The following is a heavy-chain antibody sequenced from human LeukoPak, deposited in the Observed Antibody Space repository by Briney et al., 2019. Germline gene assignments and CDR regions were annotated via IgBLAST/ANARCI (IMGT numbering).Heavy chain of an antibody. CDR1: AGSICNSY. V-gene: IGHV4-4*08. Sequence: SETLSLTCAVSAGSICNSYCSWARQPPGKGLQFIGYISTGGDINYNPSLRSRAAMSINPSNNQLSLTLTSVTTADTAVYFCVRGPGRGYDLEPWGQGSLVTVSS. CDR2: ISTGGDI. J-gene: IGHJ5*02. CDR3: VRGPGRGYDLEP. D-gene: IGHD3-22*01.